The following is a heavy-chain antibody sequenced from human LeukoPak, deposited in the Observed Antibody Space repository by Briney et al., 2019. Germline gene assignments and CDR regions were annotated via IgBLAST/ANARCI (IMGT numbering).Heavy chain of an antibody. D-gene: IGHD3-9*01. Sequence: GGSLRLSCAASGFTFSCYGMSWVRQAPGKGLEWVGRIKSKTDGGTTDDAAPVKGRFIISRDDSKNTLYLQMNSLKTEDTAMYYCTTDDILTGYHTFDYWGQGTLVTVSS. CDR3: TTDDILTGYHTFDY. J-gene: IGHJ4*02. V-gene: IGHV3-15*01. CDR1: GFTFSCYG. CDR2: IKSKTDGGTT.